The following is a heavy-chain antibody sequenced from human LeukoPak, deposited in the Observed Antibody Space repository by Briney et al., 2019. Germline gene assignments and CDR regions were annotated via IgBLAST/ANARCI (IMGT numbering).Heavy chain of an antibody. Sequence: PGQSLKISCAGSGYSFTTYGIGWVRQMPGKGLEWLGIIYPGDSDTRYSPSFQGQVTISADKSISTAYLQWSSLKASDTAMYYCARSASGSSSPDGHFDYWGQGTLVTVSS. J-gene: IGHJ4*02. CDR1: GYSFTTYG. V-gene: IGHV5-51*03. D-gene: IGHD1-26*01. CDR2: IYPGDSDT. CDR3: ARSASGSSSPDGHFDY.